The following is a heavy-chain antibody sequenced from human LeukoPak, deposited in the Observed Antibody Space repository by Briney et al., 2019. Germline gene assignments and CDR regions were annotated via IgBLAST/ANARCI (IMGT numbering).Heavy chain of an antibody. Sequence: SETLSLTCTVSGGSINNYYWSWIRQPAGKGLEWIGRIYTSGSTNYNPSLKSRVTMSVDTSKNQFSLKLSSVTAADTAVYYCAREYGSGSYYTPAYYYYYMDVWGKGTTVTVSS. J-gene: IGHJ6*03. CDR3: AREYGSGSYYTPAYYYYYMDV. CDR1: GGSINNYY. CDR2: IYTSGST. D-gene: IGHD3-10*01. V-gene: IGHV4-4*07.